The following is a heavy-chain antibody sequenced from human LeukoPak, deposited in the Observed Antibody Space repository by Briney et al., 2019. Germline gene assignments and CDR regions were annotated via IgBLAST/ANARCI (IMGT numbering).Heavy chain of an antibody. CDR2: IYYSGST. V-gene: IGHV4-59*12. J-gene: IGHJ4*02. D-gene: IGHD1-26*01. Sequence: SETLSLTCTVSGGSISSYYWSWIRQPPGKGLEWIGYIYYSGSTNYNPSLKSRVTISVDTSKNQFSLKLSSVTAADTAVFYCARAPRVGANKYYFDYWGQGTLVTVSS. CDR3: ARAPRVGANKYYFDY. CDR1: GGSISSYY.